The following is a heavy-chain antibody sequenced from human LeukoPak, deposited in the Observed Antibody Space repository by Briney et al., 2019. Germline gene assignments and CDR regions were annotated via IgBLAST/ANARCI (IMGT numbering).Heavy chain of an antibody. CDR1: GGSFSGYY. Sequence: SETLSLTCAVYGGSFSGYYWSWIRQPPGKGLEWIGEINHSGSTNYNPSLKSRVTISVDTSKNQFSLKLSSVTAADTAVYYCARGDSSGYYVLSYWGQGTLVTVSS. D-gene: IGHD3-22*01. V-gene: IGHV4-34*01. CDR3: ARGDSSGYYVLSY. CDR2: INHSGST. J-gene: IGHJ4*02.